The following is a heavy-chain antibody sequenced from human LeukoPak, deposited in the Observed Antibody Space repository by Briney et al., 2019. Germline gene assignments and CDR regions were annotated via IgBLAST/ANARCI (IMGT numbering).Heavy chain of an antibody. V-gene: IGHV3-48*01. CDR3: ARDAYYDFWGAYYTDVDI. D-gene: IGHD3-3*01. CDR1: GFTFSSYW. CDR2: IGSSESTT. J-gene: IGHJ4*02. Sequence: GGSLRLSCAASGFTFSSYWMSWVRQAPGKGLEWLSYIGSSESTTHYPDSVKGRFTISRDNSKNTLYLQMNSLRADDTAVYYCARDAYYDFWGAYYTDVDIWGQGTLVTVSS.